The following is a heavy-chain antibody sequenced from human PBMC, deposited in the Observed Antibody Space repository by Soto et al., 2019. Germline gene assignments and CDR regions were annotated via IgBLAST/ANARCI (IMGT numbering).Heavy chain of an antibody. D-gene: IGHD2-15*01. V-gene: IGHV3-23*01. Sequence: PWGSLRLYCPASVFTFISYGMSWVRQAPGKGLEWVSAISGSGDSAYYADSVKGRFTISRDNSKNTLYLQMNSLRDEDTAVYYCARPYGGKIGDAPDLWGQGTMVTVSS. CDR2: ISGSGDSA. J-gene: IGHJ3*01. CDR1: VFTFISYG. CDR3: ARPYGGKIGDAPDL.